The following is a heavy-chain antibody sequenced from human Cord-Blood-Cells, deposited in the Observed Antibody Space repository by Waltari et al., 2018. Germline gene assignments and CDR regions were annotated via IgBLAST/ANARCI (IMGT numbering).Heavy chain of an antibody. J-gene: IGHJ3*02. CDR3: AAASYCSGGSCYSDAFDI. V-gene: IGHV4-34*01. Sequence: QVQLQQWGAGLLKPSETLSLTCAVYGGSFSGYYWIWIRQPPGKGLEWIGEINHSGSTNYNPSLKSRVTISVDTSKNQFSLKLSSVTAADTAVYYCAAASYCSGGSCYSDAFDIWGQGTMVTVSS. CDR2: INHSGST. CDR1: GGSFSGYY. D-gene: IGHD2-15*01.